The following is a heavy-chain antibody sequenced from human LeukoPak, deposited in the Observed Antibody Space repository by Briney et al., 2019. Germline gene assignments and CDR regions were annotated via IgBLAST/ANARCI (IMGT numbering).Heavy chain of an antibody. D-gene: IGHD3-16*02. J-gene: IGHJ4*02. CDR2: INYSGGT. Sequence: PSETLSLTCTVSGASISSSAYHWGWIRQPPGKGLEWIGSINYSGGTHYNPSLKSRVTISADKSKDQSSLKLSSVTAADTAVYYCARRPYPAYVWGSYRPFDYWGQGTLVTVSS. CDR3: ARRPYPAYVWGSYRPFDY. V-gene: IGHV4-39*01. CDR1: GASISSSAYH.